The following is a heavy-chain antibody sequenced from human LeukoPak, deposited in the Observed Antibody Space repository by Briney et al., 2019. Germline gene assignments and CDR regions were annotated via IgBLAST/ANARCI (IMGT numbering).Heavy chain of an antibody. J-gene: IGHJ4*02. V-gene: IGHV4-39*07. CDR1: GDSISSSSSY. CDR2: IYYSGST. Sequence: SETLSLTCTVSGDSISSSSSYWGWIRQPPGKGLEWIGSIYYSGSTYYNPSLKSRVTISVDTSKNQFSLKLSSVTAADTAVYYCARAMSIAARPQTIFDYWGQGTLVTVSS. D-gene: IGHD6-6*01. CDR3: ARAMSIAARPQTIFDY.